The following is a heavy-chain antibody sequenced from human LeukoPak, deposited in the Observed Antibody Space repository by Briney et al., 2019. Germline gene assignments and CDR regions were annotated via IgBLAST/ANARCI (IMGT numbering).Heavy chain of an antibody. CDR1: GGSFSGYY. J-gene: IGHJ1*01. Sequence: PSETLSLTCAVYGGSFSGYYWSRIRQPPGKGLEWIGYIYYSGSTNYNPSLKSRVTMSVDTSKNQFSLKLSSVTAADTAVYYCAALGIPLALTFWGQGTLVTVSS. CDR2: IYYSGST. V-gene: IGHV4-59*01. CDR3: AALGIPLALTF. D-gene: IGHD3-10*01.